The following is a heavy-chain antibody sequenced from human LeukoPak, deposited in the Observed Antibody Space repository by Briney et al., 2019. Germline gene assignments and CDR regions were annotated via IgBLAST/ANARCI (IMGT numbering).Heavy chain of an antibody. J-gene: IGHJ3*02. CDR1: GFTFSAFA. V-gene: IGHV3-30-3*01. CDR2: ISYDASNK. Sequence: PGGSLRLSCAASGFTFSAFAMHWARQAPGKGLEWVAAISYDASNKYYAVSARGRFTISRDNSRNTLFLQMNSLRADDTAVYYCARGTTDIVAEISDAFDIRGQGTVVTVSS. D-gene: IGHD5-12*01. CDR3: ARGTTDIVAEISDAFDI.